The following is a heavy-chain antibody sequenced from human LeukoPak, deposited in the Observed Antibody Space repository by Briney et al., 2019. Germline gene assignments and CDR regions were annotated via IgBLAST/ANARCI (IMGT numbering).Heavy chain of an antibody. J-gene: IGHJ4*02. CDR2: ISSNGGST. D-gene: IGHD3-10*01. CDR1: GFTFSSYA. V-gene: IGHV3-64D*06. Sequence: GGSLRLSCSASGFTFSSYAMDWVRQAPGKGLEYVSTISSNGGSTYYADSVKGRFTISRDDSKNTLYLRMSSLRAEDTAVYYCVKEGDFGYYFDYWGQGTLVTVSS. CDR3: VKEGDFGYYFDY.